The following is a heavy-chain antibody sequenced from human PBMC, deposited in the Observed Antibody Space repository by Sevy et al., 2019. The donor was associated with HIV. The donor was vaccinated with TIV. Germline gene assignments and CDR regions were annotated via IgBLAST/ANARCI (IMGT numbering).Heavy chain of an antibody. CDR2: ISAYNGNT. V-gene: IGHV1-18*01. Sequence: ASVKVSCKASGYTFTSYGISGVRQAPGQGLEWMGWISAYNGNTNYAQKLQGRVTMTTETSTSTAYMELRSLGSDDTAVYYCARDRGEQWLVYFDYWVQGTLVTVSS. J-gene: IGHJ4*02. D-gene: IGHD6-19*01. CDR3: ARDRGEQWLVYFDY. CDR1: GYTFTSYG.